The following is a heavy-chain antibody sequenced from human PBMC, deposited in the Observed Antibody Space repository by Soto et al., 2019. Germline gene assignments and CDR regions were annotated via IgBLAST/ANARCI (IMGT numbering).Heavy chain of an antibody. D-gene: IGHD2-2*01. CDR1: GYTFNDYE. CDR3: ARIAMPARPRWYNWFDP. CDR2: MNPNSGET. J-gene: IGHJ5*02. Sequence: QEQLVQSAAEVKKPGASVKVSCMTSGYTFNDYEINWVRQATGQCLEWIGWMNPNSGETGYAQRFQGRVTMTTSSSLITAYLELSSLTSDDTAVYYCARIAMPARPRWYNWFDPWGQGTLVTVSS. V-gene: IGHV1-8*02.